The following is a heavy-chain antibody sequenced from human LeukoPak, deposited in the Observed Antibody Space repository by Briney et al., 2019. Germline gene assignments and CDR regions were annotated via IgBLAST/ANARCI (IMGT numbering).Heavy chain of an antibody. CDR3: ARERVGGEALRGYYFDY. D-gene: IGHD3-16*01. V-gene: IGHV3-53*01. Sequence: PGGSLRLSCAASGFTVGSNFMSWVRQAPGRGLEWVSGFHSASRTYYADPVKGRFTISRDSSKNTLDLQMNSLRVDDTAVYYCARERVGGEALRGYYFDYWGQGTLVTVSS. CDR2: FHSASRT. J-gene: IGHJ4*02. CDR1: GFTVGSNF.